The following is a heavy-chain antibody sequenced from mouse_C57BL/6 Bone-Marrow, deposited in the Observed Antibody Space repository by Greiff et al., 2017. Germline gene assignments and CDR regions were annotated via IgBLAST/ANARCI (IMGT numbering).Heavy chain of an antibody. Sequence: EVKLQESGAELVRPGASVKLSCTASGFNIKDDYMHWVKQRPEQGLEWIGWIDPENGDTEYASKFQGKATITADTSSNTAYLQLSSLTSEDTAVYYCTRHYGSSYWYFDVWGTGTTVTVSS. J-gene: IGHJ1*03. CDR2: IDPENGDT. CDR1: GFNIKDDY. D-gene: IGHD1-1*01. V-gene: IGHV14-4*01. CDR3: TRHYGSSYWYFDV.